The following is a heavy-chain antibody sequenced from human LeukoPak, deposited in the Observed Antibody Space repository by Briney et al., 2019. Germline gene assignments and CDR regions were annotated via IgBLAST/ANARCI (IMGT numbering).Heavy chain of an antibody. V-gene: IGHV3-23*01. J-gene: IGHJ4*02. D-gene: IGHD5-18*01. CDR1: GFTFSTYA. Sequence: GGXLRLSCVASGFTFSTYAMSWVRQAPGKGLEWVSDISDSGSNTYFADSVKGRFTISRDNSKNTLYLQMSSLRAEDTAVYFCAKIRGYSYGYGDYWGQGTLVTVSS. CDR2: ISDSGSNT. CDR3: AKIRGYSYGYGDY.